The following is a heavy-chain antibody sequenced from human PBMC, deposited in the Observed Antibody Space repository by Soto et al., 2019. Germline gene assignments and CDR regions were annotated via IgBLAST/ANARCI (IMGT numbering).Heavy chain of an antibody. Sequence: GESLKISCKGSVYSFTSYWIGWVRQMPGKGLEWMGIIYPGDSDTRYSPSFQGQVTISADKSISTAYLQWSSLKASDTAMYYCASPHDTILAWRPEQLGHIYVWAQRTTVPVSS. D-gene: IGHD6-13*01. V-gene: IGHV5-51*01. CDR1: VYSFTSYW. J-gene: IGHJ6*02. CDR3: ASPHDTILAWRPEQLGHIYV. CDR2: IYPGDSDT.